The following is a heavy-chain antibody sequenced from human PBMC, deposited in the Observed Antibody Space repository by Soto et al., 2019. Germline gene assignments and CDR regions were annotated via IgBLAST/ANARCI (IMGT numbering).Heavy chain of an antibody. V-gene: IGHV3-74*01. D-gene: IGHD6-13*01. Sequence: GGSLRLSCAASGFTFSSYWVSWVRQAPGKGLVWVAHIKKDGSSKCYVDSVKGRFTISRDNAKNTLYLQMNSLRAEDTAVYYCARDLIAAAGSSYWGQGTLVTVSS. CDR3: ARDLIAAAGSSY. CDR1: GFTFSSYW. CDR2: IKKDGSSK. J-gene: IGHJ4*02.